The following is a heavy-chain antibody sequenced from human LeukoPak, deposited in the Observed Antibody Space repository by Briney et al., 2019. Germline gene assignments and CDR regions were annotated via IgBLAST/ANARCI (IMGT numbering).Heavy chain of an antibody. V-gene: IGHV3-30-3*01. CDR3: AREVGPYGMDV. CDR1: GFTFSSYA. J-gene: IGHJ6*02. Sequence: GRSPRLSCAASGFTFSSYAMHWVRQAPGKGLEWVAVISFDGSNKYYADSVKGRFTISRDNSKNTLYLQMNSLRAEDTAVYYCAREVGPYGMDVWGQGTTVTVSS. CDR2: ISFDGSNK.